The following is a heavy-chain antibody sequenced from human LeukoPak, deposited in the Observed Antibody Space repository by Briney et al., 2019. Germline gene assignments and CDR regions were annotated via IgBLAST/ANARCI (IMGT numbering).Heavy chain of an antibody. CDR2: IWFDGSEQ. CDR1: GFTFSTYA. J-gene: IGHJ1*01. V-gene: IGHV3-33*01. D-gene: IGHD3-16*02. Sequence: PGGSLRLSCAASGFTFSTYAIHWVRQAPGKGLEWVAVIWFDGSEQYYAGSVKGRFIISRDNSKSTSNLQLNSLRAEDTAMYYCAREGDSRWGELSPWGQGTLVTVSS. CDR3: AREGDSRWGELSP.